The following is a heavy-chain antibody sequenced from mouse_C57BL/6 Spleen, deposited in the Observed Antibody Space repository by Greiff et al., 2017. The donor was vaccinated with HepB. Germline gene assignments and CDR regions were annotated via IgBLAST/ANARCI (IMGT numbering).Heavy chain of an antibody. CDR3: ARPPAYGGSYEWAWFAY. CDR1: GFTFSDYG. Sequence: DVKLVESGGGLVKPGGSLKLSCAASGFTFSDYGMHWVRQAPEKGLEWVAYISSGSSTIYYADTVKGRFTISRDNAKNTLFLQMTSLRSEDTAMYYCARPPAYGGSYEWAWFAYWGQGTLVTVSA. V-gene: IGHV5-17*01. J-gene: IGHJ3*01. D-gene: IGHD1-1*01. CDR2: ISSGSSTI.